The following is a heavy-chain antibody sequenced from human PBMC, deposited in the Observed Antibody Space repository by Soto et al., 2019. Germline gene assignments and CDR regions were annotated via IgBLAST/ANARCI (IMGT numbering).Heavy chain of an antibody. V-gene: IGHV4-34*01. Sequence: SETXSXXXAXYXGSXXGYYXXXIRXXXXKGLEWIGQINHSGSTNYNPSLKSRVTISVDTSKNHFSLKLSSVTAADTAVYYCARGTDEPHYYYYYMDVWGKGTTVTVSS. CDR1: XGSXXGYY. CDR3: ARGTDEPHYYYYYMDV. CDR2: INHSGST. J-gene: IGHJ6*03.